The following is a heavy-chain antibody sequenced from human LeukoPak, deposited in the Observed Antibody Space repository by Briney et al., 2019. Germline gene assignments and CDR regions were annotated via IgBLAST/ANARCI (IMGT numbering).Heavy chain of an antibody. D-gene: IGHD3-3*01. CDR1: GFTFSSYW. CDR2: IKQDGSEK. V-gene: IGHV3-7*01. CDR3: ARQNYDFWSGYIVY. J-gene: IGHJ4*02. Sequence: PGGSLRLSCAASGFTFSSYWMSWVRQAPGKGLEWVANIKQDGSEKYYVDSVKGRFTISRDNAKNSLYLQMNSLGAEDTAVYYCARQNYDFWSGYIVYWGQGTLVTVSS.